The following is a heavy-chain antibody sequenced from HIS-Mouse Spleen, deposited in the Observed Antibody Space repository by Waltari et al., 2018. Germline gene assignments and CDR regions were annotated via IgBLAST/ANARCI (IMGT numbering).Heavy chain of an antibody. CDR1: GYSFPSYW. V-gene: IGHV5-51*01. CDR2: IYPGDSDT. D-gene: IGHD6-6*01. CDR3: ARLGGGIAARSFFDY. J-gene: IGHJ4*02. Sequence: EVQLVQSGAEVKKPGESLKISCKGSGYSFPSYWIGVVRQVPGKGLEWMGIIYPGDSDTRYSPSFQGQVTISADKSISTAYLQWSSLKASDTAMYYCARLGGGIAARSFFDYWGQGTLVTVSS.